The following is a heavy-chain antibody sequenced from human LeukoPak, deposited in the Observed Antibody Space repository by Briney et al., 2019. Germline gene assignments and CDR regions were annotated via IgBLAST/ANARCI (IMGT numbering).Heavy chain of an antibody. Sequence: SETLSLTCTVSGGSISSGGYYWGWIRQHPGKGLEWIGYIYYSGSTYYNPFLKSRVTISVDTSKNQFSLKLSSVSAADMAVYYCARDPDSSGIFDYWGQGTLVTVSS. D-gene: IGHD3-22*01. CDR2: IYYSGST. CDR1: GGSISSGGYY. CDR3: ARDPDSSGIFDY. J-gene: IGHJ4*02. V-gene: IGHV4-31*03.